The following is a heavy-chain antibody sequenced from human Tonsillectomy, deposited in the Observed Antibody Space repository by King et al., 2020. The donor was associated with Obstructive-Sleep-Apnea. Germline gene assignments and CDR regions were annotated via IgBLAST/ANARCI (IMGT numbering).Heavy chain of an antibody. CDR3: ARGSRTFDI. Sequence: QLVQSGAEVKKPGASVKVSCKASGYTFTSYDINWVRQSTGQGLEWMGWMNPNSGNTGYSKKFQGRVTMTRNNSISTAYMELSILRSEDTAVYYCARGSRTFDIWGQGTMVTVSS. D-gene: IGHD1-14*01. V-gene: IGHV1-8*01. CDR1: GYTFTSYD. CDR2: MNPNSGNT. J-gene: IGHJ3*02.